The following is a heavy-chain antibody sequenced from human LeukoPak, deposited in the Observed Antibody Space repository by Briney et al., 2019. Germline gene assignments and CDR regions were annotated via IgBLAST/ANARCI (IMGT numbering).Heavy chain of an antibody. CDR3: ARDRLYYYDSSGLPDY. CDR1: GFTFSSYA. Sequence: GGSLRLSCAASGFTFSSYAMHWVRQAPGKGLEWVAVISYDGSIKYYADSVKGRFTISRDNSKNTLYLQMNSLRAEDTAVYYCARDRLYYYDSSGLPDYWGQGTLVTVSS. D-gene: IGHD3-22*01. V-gene: IGHV3-30-3*01. J-gene: IGHJ4*02. CDR2: ISYDGSIK.